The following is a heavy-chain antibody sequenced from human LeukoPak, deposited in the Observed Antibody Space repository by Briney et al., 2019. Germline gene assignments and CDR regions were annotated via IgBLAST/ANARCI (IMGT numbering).Heavy chain of an antibody. CDR3: ASSPTYCSSTSCYINY. CDR2: ISDDGSNK. Sequence: PGGSLRLSCAASGFTVSSNYMSWVRQAPDKGLEWVAVISDDGSNKYYVDSVKGRFTISRDNSKNTLYLQMNSLRAEDTAVFYCASSPTYCSSTSCYINYWGQGALVTVSS. V-gene: IGHV3-30*03. J-gene: IGHJ4*02. CDR1: GFTVSSNY. D-gene: IGHD2-2*02.